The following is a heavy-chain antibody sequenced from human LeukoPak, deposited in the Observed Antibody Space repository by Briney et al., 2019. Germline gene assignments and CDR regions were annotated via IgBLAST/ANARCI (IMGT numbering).Heavy chain of an antibody. D-gene: IGHD6-19*01. CDR3: GGYISGFYDY. CDR1: GFTFSSYS. J-gene: IGHJ4*02. Sequence: PGGSLRLSCAASGFTFSSYSMNWVRQAPGKGLEWVSSISSSSSYIFYADSVRGRFTISRDNSEGTLFLQMNSLRPEDTAMYYCGGYISGFYDYWGQGTLVTVSS. CDR2: ISSSSSYI. V-gene: IGHV3-21*04.